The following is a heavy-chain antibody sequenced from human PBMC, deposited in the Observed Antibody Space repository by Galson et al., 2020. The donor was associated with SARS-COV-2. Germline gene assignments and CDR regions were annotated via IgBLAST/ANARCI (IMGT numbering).Heavy chain of an antibody. Sequence: EALKISCEAPGFTFRNYAMTWVRQAPGKGLEWVAAINGTRWGTDYPDSVKGRFTISRDNSKNTLYLQMNRQRAADTAVYYCAKEDETSGYVWGGLTYWGQGALVTVSS. CDR3: AKEDETSGYVWGGLTY. CDR1: GFTFRNYA. J-gene: IGHJ4*02. CDR2: INGTRWGT. V-gene: IGHV3-23*01. D-gene: IGHD3-22*01.